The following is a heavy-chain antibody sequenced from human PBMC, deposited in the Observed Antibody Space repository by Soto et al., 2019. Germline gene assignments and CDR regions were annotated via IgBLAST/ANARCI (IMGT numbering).Heavy chain of an antibody. CDR2: IYWDEDK. Sequence: QITLKESGPTLVKPTQTLTLTCTFSGFSLSSSGVGVGWIRQPPGKAPEWLALIYWDEDKRYSPSLKTRLTITKDTSTNAVVLTMPNMDPVDTGTYYCAHKGGRGAGMDVWGQGTTVTVSS. D-gene: IGHD2-15*01. CDR1: GFSLSSSGVG. CDR3: AHKGGRGAGMDV. J-gene: IGHJ6*02. V-gene: IGHV2-5*02.